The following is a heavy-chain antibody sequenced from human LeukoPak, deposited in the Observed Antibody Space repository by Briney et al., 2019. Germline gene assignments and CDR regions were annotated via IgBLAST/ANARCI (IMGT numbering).Heavy chain of an antibody. V-gene: IGHV4-39*01. CDR1: GGSIRSSSYY. J-gene: IGHJ6*03. CDR2: IYYTGST. Sequence: SETLSLTCTVSGGSIRSSSYYWGWIRQPPGKGLEWIGSIYYTGSTYYNPSLKSRVTISVDTSKNQFSLRLSSVTAADTAVYYCAGVSGQFYFYYYMAVWGKGPTVTASS. D-gene: IGHD6-19*01. CDR3: AGVSGQFYFYYYMAV.